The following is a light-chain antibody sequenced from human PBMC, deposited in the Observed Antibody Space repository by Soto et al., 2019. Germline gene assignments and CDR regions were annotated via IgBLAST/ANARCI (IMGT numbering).Light chain of an antibody. J-gene: IGKJ5*01. CDR1: QGVSSY. Sequence: EIVLTQSPATLSLFPGERATLSCRASQGVSSYLAWYQQKPGQAPRLLIYDASNRATGIPARFSGSGPGTDFTLTISSLEPEDFAVYYCQQRSNWQITFGQGTRLEIK. V-gene: IGKV3D-11*01. CDR3: QQRSNWQIT. CDR2: DAS.